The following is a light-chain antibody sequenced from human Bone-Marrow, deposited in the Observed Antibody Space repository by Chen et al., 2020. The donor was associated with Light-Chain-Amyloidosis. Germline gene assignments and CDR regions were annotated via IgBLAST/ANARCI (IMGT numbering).Light chain of an antibody. Sequence: SYELTQPPSVSVSPGQTARITCSGDDLPTQYAYWYQQKPGQAPVLVIHRDTERPSGISERFSGCSAGTTATLTISGVQAEDEADDHCQSADSSGTYEVIFGGGTKLTVL. J-gene: IGLJ2*01. CDR2: RDT. V-gene: IGLV3-25*03. CDR1: DLPTQY. CDR3: QSADSSGTYEVI.